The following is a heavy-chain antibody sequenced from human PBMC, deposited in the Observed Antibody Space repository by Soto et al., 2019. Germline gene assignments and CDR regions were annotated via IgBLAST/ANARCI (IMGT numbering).Heavy chain of an antibody. CDR1: GGSIGSYY. CDR2: IYYSGST. Sequence: QVQLQESGPGLVKPSETLSLTCSVSGGSIGSYYWSWIRQPPGKGLEWNGYIYYSGSTNYNPSLKSRVTISVDTSKNQFSLKLSSVTAADTAVYYCARGGWRQIDYWGQGTLVTVSS. V-gene: IGHV4-59*08. CDR3: ARGGWRQIDY. D-gene: IGHD3-3*01. J-gene: IGHJ4*02.